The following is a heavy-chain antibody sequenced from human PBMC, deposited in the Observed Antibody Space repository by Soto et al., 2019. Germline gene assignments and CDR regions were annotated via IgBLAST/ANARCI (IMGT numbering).Heavy chain of an antibody. J-gene: IGHJ5*02. D-gene: IGHD6-13*01. CDR3: ARGSRASRFDP. Sequence: SETLSLTCAVYGGSFSGYYWSWIRQPPGKGLEWIGEINHSGSTNYNPSLKSRVTISVDTSKNQFSLKLSSVTAADTAVYYCARGSRASRFDPWGQGTLVTVSS. CDR1: GGSFSGYY. V-gene: IGHV4-34*01. CDR2: INHSGST.